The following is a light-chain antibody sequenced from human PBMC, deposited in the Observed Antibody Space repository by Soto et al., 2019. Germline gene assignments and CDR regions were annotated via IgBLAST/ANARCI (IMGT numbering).Light chain of an antibody. CDR1: TGAVTSGYY. V-gene: IGLV7-43*01. Sequence: QTVVTQEPSLTVSPGGTVTLTCASSTGAVTSGYYPNWFQQKPGQAPRALIDSTSNKHSWTPARFSGPLLGGKAALTLSGVQPEDEAEYYCLLYYGGAVVFGGGTKLTVL. CDR2: STS. CDR3: LLYYGGAVV. J-gene: IGLJ2*01.